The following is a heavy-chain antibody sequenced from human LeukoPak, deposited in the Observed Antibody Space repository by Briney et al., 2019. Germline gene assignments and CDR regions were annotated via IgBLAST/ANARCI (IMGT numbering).Heavy chain of an antibody. J-gene: IGHJ4*02. D-gene: IGHD4-17*01. CDR1: GFTFSSYS. CDR3: ARGGYGEYYFDY. V-gene: IGHV3-21*01. Sequence: GGSLRLSCAASGFTFSSYSMNWVRQAPGKGLEWVSSISSSSSYIYYAGSVKGRFTISRDNAKNSLYLQMNSLRAEDTAVYYCARGGYGEYYFDYWGQGTLVTVSS. CDR2: ISSSSSYI.